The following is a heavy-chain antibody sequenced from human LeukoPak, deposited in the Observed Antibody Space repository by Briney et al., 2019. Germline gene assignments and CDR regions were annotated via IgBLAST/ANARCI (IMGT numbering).Heavy chain of an antibody. J-gene: IGHJ4*02. CDR2: ISRSGSTI. V-gene: IGHV3-11*01. CDR3: ARTSIGWYTFDY. Sequence: PGGSLRLSCAASGFTFSDYYMSWIRQAPGKGLEWLSYISRSGSTIYYAESVKGRFTISRDNAKNSLYLQMNSLRAEDTAVYYCARTSIGWYTFDYWGQGALVTVSS. CDR1: GFTFSDYY. D-gene: IGHD6-19*01.